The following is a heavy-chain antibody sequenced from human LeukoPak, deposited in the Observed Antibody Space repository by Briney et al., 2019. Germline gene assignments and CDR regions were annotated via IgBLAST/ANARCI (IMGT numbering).Heavy chain of an antibody. CDR2: ISSSGSTI. CDR1: GFPFINYA. CDR3: ARGFDSGY. D-gene: IGHD3-9*01. V-gene: IGHV3-48*03. Sequence: GGPLRLSCAASGFPFINYAMNWVRQAPGRGLEWVSYISSSGSTINYADSVNGRFTISRDNAKNSLYLQMNSLRAEDTAVYYCARGFDSGYWGQGTLVIVSS. J-gene: IGHJ4*02.